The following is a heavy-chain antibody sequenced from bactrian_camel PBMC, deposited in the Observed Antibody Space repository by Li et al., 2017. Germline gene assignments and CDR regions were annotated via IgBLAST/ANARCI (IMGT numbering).Heavy chain of an antibody. J-gene: IGHJ6*01. CDR3: AADWTPTDWTTCASWNGNSGY. Sequence: VQLVESGGGLVQPGGSLRLSCMASGFQFGDYPMSWVRQAPGKEREGVASINNYGRTTYGDFVKGRFTLSKDNANFTLYLQMNSLKPEDTAMYYCAADWTPTDWTTCASWNGNSGYWGPGTQVT. D-gene: IGHD1*01. CDR2: INNYGRT. CDR1: GFQFGDYP. V-gene: IGHV3S10*01.